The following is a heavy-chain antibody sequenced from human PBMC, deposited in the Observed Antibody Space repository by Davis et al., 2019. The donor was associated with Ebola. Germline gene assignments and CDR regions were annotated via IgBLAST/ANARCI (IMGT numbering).Heavy chain of an antibody. V-gene: IGHV3-15*01. J-gene: IGHJ6*02. CDR2: IKTNADGGTV. D-gene: IGHD3-16*01. Sequence: PGGSLRLSCVASGFTFSNAWMAWVRQAPGKGLEWVGRIKTNADGGTVAYAGPVKGRFTISRDDAEQTLYLEMNSLKTGDTAVYYCITDPGMMITFGGVAHHYGMDVWGQGTTVTVSS. CDR3: ITDPGMMITFGGVAHHYGMDV. CDR1: GFTFSNAW.